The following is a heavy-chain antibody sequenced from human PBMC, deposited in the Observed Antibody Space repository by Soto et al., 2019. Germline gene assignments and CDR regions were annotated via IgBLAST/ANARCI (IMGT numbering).Heavy chain of an antibody. Sequence: SETLSLTCSVSGDSISTVDYFWAWIRQPPGQALEYIGYIYKSATTYYNPSFESRVAISLDTSKSQFSLNVTSVTAADTAVYFGAGGRYCLTGRGFPTGFDSWGKDPWSPSPQ. V-gene: IGHV4-30-4*01. D-gene: IGHD2-15*01. CDR3: AGGRYCLTGRGFPTGFDS. CDR1: GDSISTVDYF. J-gene: IGHJ5*01. CDR2: IYKSATT.